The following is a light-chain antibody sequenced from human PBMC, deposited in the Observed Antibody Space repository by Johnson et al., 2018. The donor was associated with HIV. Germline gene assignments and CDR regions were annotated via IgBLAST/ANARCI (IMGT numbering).Light chain of an antibody. CDR3: GTWDTSLSAFV. V-gene: IGLV1-51*01. Sequence: QAVLTQPPSVSAAPGQKVTISCSRSSSNIGNNYVSWYQQLPGTAPKLLIYDNNKRPLGIPDRFSGSKSGTSATLGITGLQTGDEADFYCGTWDTSLSAFVFGTGTKVTV. CDR1: SSNIGNNY. J-gene: IGLJ1*01. CDR2: DNN.